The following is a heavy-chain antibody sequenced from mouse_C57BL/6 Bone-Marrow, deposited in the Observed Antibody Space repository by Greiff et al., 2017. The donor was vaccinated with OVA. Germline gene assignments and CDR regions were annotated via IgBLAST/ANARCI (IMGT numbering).Heavy chain of an antibody. V-gene: IGHV14-3*01. CDR3: ARSNYETY. D-gene: IGHD2-5*01. CDR1: GFHIKNTY. CDR2: IDPANGNT. Sequence: VHVKQSVAELVRPGASVKLSCTSSGFHIKNTYMHWVKQRPEQGLEWIGRIDPANGNTKYAPKFQGKATITADTSSNTAYLQLSSLTSEDTAIYYSARSNYETYWGQGTLVTVSA. J-gene: IGHJ3*01.